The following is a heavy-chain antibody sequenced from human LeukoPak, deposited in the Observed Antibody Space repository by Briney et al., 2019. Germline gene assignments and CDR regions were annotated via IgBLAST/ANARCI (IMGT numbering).Heavy chain of an antibody. V-gene: IGHV1-2*02. D-gene: IGHD2-2*01. CDR2: INPNSGGT. Sequence: ASVKVSCKASVYTFTGYYMHWVRQAPGQGLEWMGWINPNSGGTNYAQKFQGRVTVTRDTSISTAYMELSRLRSDDTAVYYCARDGSVTRYYSSTSCYLRYWVQGTLVTVSS. CDR3: ARDGSVTRYYSSTSCYLRY. CDR1: VYTFTGYY. J-gene: IGHJ4*02.